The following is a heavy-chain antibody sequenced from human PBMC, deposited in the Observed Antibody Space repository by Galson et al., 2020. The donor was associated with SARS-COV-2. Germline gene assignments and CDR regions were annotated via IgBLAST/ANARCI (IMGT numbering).Heavy chain of an antibody. CDR1: GYTFSDYW. Sequence: PGAYMKISCKASGYTFSDYWIGWVRQVTGKGLELMGIVYPGDSGTKYSASFNGQVTISADKSITTAFLQWNSLKASDTAMYYCATYPVRYGTGWNVWFDPWGPGTQVSVSS. D-gene: IGHD6-19*01. J-gene: IGHJ5*02. CDR3: ATYPVRYGTGWNVWFDP. V-gene: IGHV5-51*01. CDR2: VYPGDSGT.